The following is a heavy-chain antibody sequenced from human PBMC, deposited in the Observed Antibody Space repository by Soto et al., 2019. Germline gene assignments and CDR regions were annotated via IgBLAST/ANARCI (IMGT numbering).Heavy chain of an antibody. CDR1: GFTFSSYA. D-gene: IGHD3-9*01. Sequence: PGGSLRLSCLASGFTFSSYAMHWVRQPPGKGLEWVAVISNAGSNKYHADSVQGRFTISRDNSKNTLYLEVNSLRTEDSAMYYCARVATERDGILSGYNLYYWGHGTLVTVSS. CDR3: ARVATERDGILSGYNLYY. V-gene: IGHV3-30-3*01. CDR2: ISNAGSNK. J-gene: IGHJ4*01.